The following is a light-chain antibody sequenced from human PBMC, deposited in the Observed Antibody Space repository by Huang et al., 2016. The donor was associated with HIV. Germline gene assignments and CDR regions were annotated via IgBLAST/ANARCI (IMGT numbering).Light chain of an antibody. V-gene: IGKV2D-29*02. Sequence: DIMMTQTPLSLSVTPGQPASISCKSSQSLLHSDGKNYLYWYLQKPGQSPQLLIYEVSNRLSGVPDRFNGSGSGTDFTLKIGRVEAEDVGTYYCMQSIESVTFGQGTKVEMK. CDR3: MQSIESVT. J-gene: IGKJ1*01. CDR1: QSLLHSDGKNY. CDR2: EVS.